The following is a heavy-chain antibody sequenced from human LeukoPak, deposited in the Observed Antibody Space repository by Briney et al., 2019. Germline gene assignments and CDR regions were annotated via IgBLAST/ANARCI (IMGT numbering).Heavy chain of an antibody. D-gene: IGHD4-17*01. J-gene: IGHJ3*02. Sequence: GVSLTLSCAASGFTFSSYSMNWVRQAQGKGLVWVSSISSSSSYIYYADSVKGRFTISRANAKNSLYLQMNSLRAEDTAVYYCARDADYGDYADAFDIWGQGTMDSVSS. CDR2: ISSSSSYI. CDR1: GFTFSSYS. CDR3: ARDADYGDYADAFDI. V-gene: IGHV3-21*01.